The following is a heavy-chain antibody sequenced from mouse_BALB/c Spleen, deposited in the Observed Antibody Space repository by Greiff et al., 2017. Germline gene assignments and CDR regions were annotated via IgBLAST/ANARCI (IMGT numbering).Heavy chain of an antibody. CDR1: GYTFTSYW. V-gene: IGHV1S81*02. D-gene: IGHD4-1*01. CDR3: ARSTTGTREYYAMDY. J-gene: IGHJ4*01. CDR2: INPSNGRT. Sequence: VQLQQPGAELVKPGASVKLSCKASGYTFTSYWMHWVKQRPGQGLEWIGEINPSNGRTNYNEKFKSKATLTVDKSSSTAYMQLSSLTSEDSAVYYCARSTTGTREYYAMDYWGQGTSVTVSS.